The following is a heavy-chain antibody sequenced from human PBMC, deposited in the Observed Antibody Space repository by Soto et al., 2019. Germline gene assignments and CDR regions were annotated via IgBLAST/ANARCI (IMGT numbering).Heavy chain of an antibody. J-gene: IGHJ4*02. Sequence: SETLSLTCTVSGGSISSSTYYWGWIRQPPGKGLEWIGNIFYGGTTYYNPSLQSRVAVSIETSKNQFSLKLSSVTAADTAVYYCGRTRTTTNWGPFDYWGQGTLVTVSS. D-gene: IGHD7-27*01. CDR1: GGSISSSTYY. CDR2: IFYGGTT. CDR3: GRTRTTTNWGPFDY. V-gene: IGHV4-39*01.